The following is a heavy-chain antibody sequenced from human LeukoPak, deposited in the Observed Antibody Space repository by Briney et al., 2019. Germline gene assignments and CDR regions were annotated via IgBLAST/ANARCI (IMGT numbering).Heavy chain of an antibody. CDR1: GGSISSYY. J-gene: IGHJ4*02. D-gene: IGHD6-13*01. CDR2: IYYSGSN. V-gene: IGHV4-59*01. Sequence: AETLSLTCTVSGGSISSYYWSWIRQPPGKGLEWGGYIYYSGSNNYNHSIKSRVTISVDTSKNPFSLKLSSVTAADTAVYSCARDFSSTWYYFDYWGQGTLVTVSS. CDR3: ARDFSSTWYYFDY.